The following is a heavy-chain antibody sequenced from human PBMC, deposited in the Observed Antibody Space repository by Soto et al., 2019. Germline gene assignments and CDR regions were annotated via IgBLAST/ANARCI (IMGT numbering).Heavy chain of an antibody. V-gene: IGHV3-66*01. CDR3: ARLRLGRAFDI. J-gene: IGHJ3*02. CDR1: GFTVSSNY. CDR2: IYSGGST. D-gene: IGHD3-10*01. Sequence: PGGSLRLSCAASGFTVSSNYMSCVRQAPGKGLEWVSVIYSGGSTYYADSVKGRFTISRDNSKNTLYLQMNSLRAEDTAVYYCARLRLGRAFDIWGQGTMVTVSS.